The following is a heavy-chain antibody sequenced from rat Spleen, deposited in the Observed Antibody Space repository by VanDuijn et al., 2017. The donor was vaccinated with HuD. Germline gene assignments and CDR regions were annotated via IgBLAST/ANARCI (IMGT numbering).Heavy chain of an antibody. V-gene: IGHV5-29*01. D-gene: IGHD1-10*01. Sequence: EVQLVESDGGLVQPGRSLKLSCAASGFTFSDYYMAWVRQAPTKGLEWVATINSDGSTIYYRDSVKGRFTSSRNNAKSTLYLQMDSLRSEDTATYYCTRGNDYALDYWGQGVMVTVSS. CDR3: TRGNDYALDY. J-gene: IGHJ2*01. CDR1: GFTFSDYY. CDR2: INSDGSTI.